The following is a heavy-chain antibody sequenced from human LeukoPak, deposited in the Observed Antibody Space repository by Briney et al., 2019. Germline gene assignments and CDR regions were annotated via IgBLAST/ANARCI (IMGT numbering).Heavy chain of an antibody. CDR2: ISSSSSTI. J-gene: IGHJ4*02. D-gene: IGHD6-13*01. V-gene: IGHV3-48*01. Sequence: GGSLRLSCAASGFTFSSYSVNWVRQAPGKGLEWVSYISSSSSTIYYADSVKGRFTISRDNAKNSLYLQMDSLRAEDTAVYYCARDTAAAGKWGQGTLVTVSS. CDR3: ARDTAAAGK. CDR1: GFTFSSYS.